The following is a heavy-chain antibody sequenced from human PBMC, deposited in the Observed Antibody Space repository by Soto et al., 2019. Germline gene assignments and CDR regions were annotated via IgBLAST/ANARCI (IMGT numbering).Heavy chain of an antibody. Sequence: SETLSLTCAVYGGSFSGYYWSWIRQPPGKGLEWIGEINHSGSTNYNPSLKSRVTISVDTSKNQFSLRLSSLTAADTAVYYCARSMHYSDGSNYSPFDYWGQGSLVTVSS. J-gene: IGHJ4*02. V-gene: IGHV4-34*01. CDR1: GGSFSGYY. CDR2: INHSGST. D-gene: IGHD3-22*01. CDR3: ARSMHYSDGSNYSPFDY.